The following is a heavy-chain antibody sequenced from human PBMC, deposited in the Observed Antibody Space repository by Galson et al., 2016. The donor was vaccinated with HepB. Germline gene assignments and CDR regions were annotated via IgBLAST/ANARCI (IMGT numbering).Heavy chain of an antibody. CDR3: AIPRGYRYSMDV. V-gene: IGHV3-53*04. Sequence: SLRLSCAASGLTVSAHHMSWVRQAPGKGLEWVSVIYSSGSRYYADFVKGRFTISRHNSNNTLYLQMNSLRPEDTAVYFCAIPRGYRYSMDVWGQGTTVTVSS. J-gene: IGHJ6*02. CDR1: GLTVSAHH. CDR2: IYSSGSR. D-gene: IGHD5-18*01.